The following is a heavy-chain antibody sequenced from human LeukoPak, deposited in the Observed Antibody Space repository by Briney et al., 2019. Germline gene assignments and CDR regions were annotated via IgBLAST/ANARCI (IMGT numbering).Heavy chain of an antibody. Sequence: NPSETLSLTCTVSGGSISSRSHYWSWIRQPPGKGLEWIGEINHSGSTNYNPSLKSRVTISVDTSKIQFALKLSSVTAADTAVYYCARVNTLVRGAYYYSYYGMDVWGQGTTVTVSS. CDR1: GGSISSRSHY. D-gene: IGHD3-10*01. V-gene: IGHV4-39*06. CDR2: INHSGST. CDR3: ARVNTLVRGAYYYSYYGMDV. J-gene: IGHJ6*02.